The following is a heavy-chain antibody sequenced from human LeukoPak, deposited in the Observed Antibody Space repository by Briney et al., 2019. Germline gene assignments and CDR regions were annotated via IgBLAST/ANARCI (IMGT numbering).Heavy chain of an antibody. CDR1: GGTLSSYA. J-gene: IGHJ6*02. CDR2: IIPIFGTT. Sequence: GASVKVSCKASGGTLSSYAISWVRQAPGQGLEWMGGIIPIFGTTKYSQKFQGRVTITAAESTGTAFMDLNSLTSDDRAVYYCASRYCGSANCQWGDYYYYGMDGWGQGTTVTVSS. D-gene: IGHD2-2*01. V-gene: IGHV1-69*13. CDR3: ASRYCGSANCQWGDYYYYGMDG.